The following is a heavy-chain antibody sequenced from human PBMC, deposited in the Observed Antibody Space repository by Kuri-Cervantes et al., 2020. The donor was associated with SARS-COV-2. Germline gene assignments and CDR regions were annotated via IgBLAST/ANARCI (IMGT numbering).Heavy chain of an antibody. Sequence: ASVKVSCKASGDTFTRYYMHWVRQAPGQGLEWMGIINPSGDSTSYAQKFQGRVTMTRDTSTSTVYMELSSLRSDDTAVYYCARDGNSSGLLYYYYYGMDVWGQGTMVTVSS. CDR1: GDTFTRYY. V-gene: IGHV1-46*01. CDR3: ARDGNSSGLLYYYYYGMDV. CDR2: INPSGDST. D-gene: IGHD3-22*01. J-gene: IGHJ6*02.